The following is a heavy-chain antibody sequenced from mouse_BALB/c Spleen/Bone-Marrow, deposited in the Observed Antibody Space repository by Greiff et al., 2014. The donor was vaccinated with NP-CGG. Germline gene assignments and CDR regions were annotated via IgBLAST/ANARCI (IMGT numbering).Heavy chain of an antibody. CDR2: IHPNRGNT. CDR3: ANYYGSSSY. Sequence: VKLSFKSSGYTFTSSWMHWAQQRPGQGLAWIGEIHPNRGNTNYNEKFKGKATLTVDTSSSTAYVDLSSLTSEDSAVYYCANYYGSSSYWGQGTTLTVSA. V-gene: IGHV1S130*01. D-gene: IGHD1-1*01. CDR1: GYTFTSSW. J-gene: IGHJ2*01.